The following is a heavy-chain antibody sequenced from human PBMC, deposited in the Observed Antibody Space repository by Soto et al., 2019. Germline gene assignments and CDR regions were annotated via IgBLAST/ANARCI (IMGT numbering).Heavy chain of an antibody. CDR2: IYYSGTT. CDR3: ATQSSVLLWFGELSLYYFDY. Sequence: PSETLSLTCTVSGGSTSSSSYYWGWIRQPPGKGLEWIGSIYYSGTTYYNPSLKSRVTISVDTSKNQFSLKLSSVTAADTAVYYCATQSSVLLWFGELSLYYFDYWGQGTQVTVS. CDR1: GGSTSSSSYY. J-gene: IGHJ4*02. V-gene: IGHV4-39*01. D-gene: IGHD3-10*01.